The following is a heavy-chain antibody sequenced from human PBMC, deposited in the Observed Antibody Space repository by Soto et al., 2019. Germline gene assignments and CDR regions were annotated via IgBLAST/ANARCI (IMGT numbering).Heavy chain of an antibody. CDR1: GGSFSGYY. D-gene: IGHD4-4*01. Sequence: SETLSLTCAVCGGSFSGYYWSWIRQPPGKGLEWIGEINHSGSTNYNPSLKSRVTISVDTSKNQFSLKLSSVTAADTAVYYCARDTTVTKGGYYYGMDVWGQGTTVTVS. V-gene: IGHV4-34*01. CDR2: INHSGST. CDR3: ARDTTVTKGGYYYGMDV. J-gene: IGHJ6*02.